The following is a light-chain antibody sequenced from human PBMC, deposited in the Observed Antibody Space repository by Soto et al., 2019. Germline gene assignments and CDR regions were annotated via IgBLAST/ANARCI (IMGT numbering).Light chain of an antibody. CDR3: CSYAGSQVV. J-gene: IGLJ2*01. CDR1: SSDVGSYNL. V-gene: IGLV2-23*02. Sequence: QSALTQPASVSGSPGQSITISCTGTSSDVGSYNLVSWYQQHPGKAPKLMIYEVSKRPSGVSNRFSGSKSVNTASLTISGLQAEDEADYYCCSYAGSQVVFGGGTKLTVL. CDR2: EVS.